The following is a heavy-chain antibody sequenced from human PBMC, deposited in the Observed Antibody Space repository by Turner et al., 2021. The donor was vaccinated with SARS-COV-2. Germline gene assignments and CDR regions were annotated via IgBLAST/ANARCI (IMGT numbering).Heavy chain of an antibody. CDR1: GYTFTNYY. CDR3: AKVVLQGIPNFDY. J-gene: IGHJ4*02. D-gene: IGHD6-13*01. V-gene: IGHV1-2*02. Sequence: QVQLVQSGAEVKKPGASVKVSCETSGYTFTNYYIHWVRQAPGQGLEWMGWVNLNSGGTNYARKFQGRVTMTSDTSITTAYMELSSLRSDDTAVYYCAKVVLQGIPNFDYWGQGTLVTVSS. CDR2: VNLNSGGT.